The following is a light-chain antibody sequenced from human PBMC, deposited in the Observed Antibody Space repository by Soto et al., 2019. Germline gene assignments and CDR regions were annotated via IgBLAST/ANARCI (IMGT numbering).Light chain of an antibody. V-gene: IGKV3-20*01. CDR2: GAS. CDR1: QSVSSSY. CDR3: QQYGSSPRT. Sequence: EIVLTQSPGTLSLSPGERATLSCRASQSVSSSYLAWYQQKPGQAPRVLIYGASSRATGIPDRFNSSGSGTDFTLTISRLEPEDFAVYFCQQYGSSPRTFGQGTKVDIK. J-gene: IGKJ1*01.